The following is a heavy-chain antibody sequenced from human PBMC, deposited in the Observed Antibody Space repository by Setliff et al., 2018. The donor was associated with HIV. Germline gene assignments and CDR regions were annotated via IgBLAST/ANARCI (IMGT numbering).Heavy chain of an antibody. D-gene: IGHD5-12*01. CDR2: IIPIFGTT. CDR1: GGSLNNYA. V-gene: IGHV1-69*05. CDR3: ARDLNDRWLQQYWFFDL. J-gene: IGHJ2*01. Sequence: SVKVSCKASGGSLNNYAISWVRQVPGQGLEWMGGIIPIFGTTTYAQKFQDRVTITTDESTTTFYMELSSLRSEDTALYFCARDLNDRWLQQYWFFDLWGRGTQVTVSS.